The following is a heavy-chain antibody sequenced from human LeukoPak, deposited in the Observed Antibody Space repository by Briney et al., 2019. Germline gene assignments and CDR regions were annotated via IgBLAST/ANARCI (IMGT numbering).Heavy chain of an antibody. CDR3: ARQPGGTAAFDI. V-gene: IGHV4-34*01. D-gene: IGHD1-14*01. CDR2: INHSGST. Sequence: SETLSLTCAVYGGSFSGYYWSWIRQPPGKGLEWIGEINHSGSTNYNPSLKSRVTISVDTSKNQFSLKLSSVTAADTAVYFCARQPGGTAAFDIWGQGTTVTVSA. CDR1: GGSFSGYY. J-gene: IGHJ3*02.